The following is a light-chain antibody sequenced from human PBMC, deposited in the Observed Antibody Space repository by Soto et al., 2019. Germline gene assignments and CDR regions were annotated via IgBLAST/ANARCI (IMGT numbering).Light chain of an antibody. CDR1: QGIRNE. V-gene: IGKV1-17*01. J-gene: IGKJ2*01. Sequence: DIQMTQSPSSLSASVGDRVTITCRASQGIRNELGWYQQKPGKAPKRLIYAASSLQSGVPSRFSGSGSGPEFTLAISSLQPEDVATYSCLQHNSYPGATFGQGTKLEIK. CDR3: LQHNSYPGAT. CDR2: AAS.